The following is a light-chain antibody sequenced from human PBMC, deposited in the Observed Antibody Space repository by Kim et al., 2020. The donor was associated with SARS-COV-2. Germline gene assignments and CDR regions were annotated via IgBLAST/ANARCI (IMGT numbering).Light chain of an antibody. V-gene: IGLV3-19*01. CDR1: SLRSYY. Sequence: SSELTQDPAVSVAWGQTVRITCQGDSLRSYYASWYQQKPGQAPVLVIYGKNNRPSWIPDRSSGSSSGNTASLTITRAQAEDEAAYYCNSRDSSGNPYVFG. CDR2: GKN. CDR3: NSRDSSGNPYV. J-gene: IGLJ1*01.